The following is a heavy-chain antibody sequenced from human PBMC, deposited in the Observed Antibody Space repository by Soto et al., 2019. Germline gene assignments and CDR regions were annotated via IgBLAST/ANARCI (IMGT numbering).Heavy chain of an antibody. V-gene: IGHV4-39*07. J-gene: IGHJ4*02. Sequence: SETLSLTCTVSGGSISSSSYYWGWIRQPPGKGLEWIGSIFYSGSTYYNPSLKSRVTISVDTSKNQFSLKLSSVTAADTAVYYCARDGFGIQLWYGGFDYWGQGTLVTVSS. D-gene: IGHD5-18*01. CDR2: IFYSGST. CDR1: GGSISSSSYY. CDR3: ARDGFGIQLWYGGFDY.